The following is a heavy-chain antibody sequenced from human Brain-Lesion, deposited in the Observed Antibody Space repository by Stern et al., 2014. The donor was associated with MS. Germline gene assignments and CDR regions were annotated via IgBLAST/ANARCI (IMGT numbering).Heavy chain of an antibody. CDR2: VNNDGRRT. V-gene: IGHV3-74*02. J-gene: IGHJ5*01. Sequence: VQLGQSGGGLVQPGGSLRLSCAASGFTFSKYWMHWVRQAPGKGLVWVSRVNNDGRRTSYADSVKGRFTMSRDNAKNTLYLQMNSLRVEDTAIYYCARGERWFDSWGQGTLVTVSS. CDR3: ARGERWFDS. D-gene: IGHD3-10*01. CDR1: GFTFSKYW.